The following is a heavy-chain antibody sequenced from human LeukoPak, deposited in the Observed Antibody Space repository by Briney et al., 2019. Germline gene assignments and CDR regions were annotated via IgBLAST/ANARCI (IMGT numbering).Heavy chain of an antibody. J-gene: IGHJ4*02. V-gene: IGHV2-5*02. D-gene: IGHD1-26*01. Sequence: SGPTLVKPTQTLTLTCTFSGLSLSTSAMGVGWIRQPPGKALEWLAFIYWDDDKRYRPSLKTRLTITKDTTKNQVVLTMTNMDPVDTATYYCALLSGTYERYYFDYWGQGTLVTVSS. CDR1: GLSLSTSAMG. CDR2: IYWDDDK. CDR3: ALLSGTYERYYFDY.